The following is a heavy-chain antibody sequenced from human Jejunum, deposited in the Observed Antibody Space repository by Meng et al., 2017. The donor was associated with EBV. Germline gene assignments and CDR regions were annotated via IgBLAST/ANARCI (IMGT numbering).Heavy chain of an antibody. D-gene: IGHD1-26*01. CDR1: GGSISNSSYY. V-gene: IGHV4-39*01. J-gene: IGHJ4*02. CDR2: YYNSGST. CDR3: ARQGPSGRTFDY. Sequence: LQLQESGPGLVKPSETLSLTCTASGGSISNSSYYWGWIRQPPGKGLEWIGTYYNSGSTYYNPSLKSRVTISVDTSKNQFSLKLISVTAADTAAYYCARQGPSGRTFDYWGQGTLVTVSS.